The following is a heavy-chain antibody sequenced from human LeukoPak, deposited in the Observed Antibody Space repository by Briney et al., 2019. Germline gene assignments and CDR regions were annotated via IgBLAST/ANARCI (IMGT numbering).Heavy chain of an antibody. Sequence: SETLSLTCTVSGGSISSYYWSWIRQPAGKGLEWIGRIYTSGSTNYNPSLKSRVTMSVDTSKNQFSLKLSSVTAADTAVYYCARDRRIAAAAGNWFDPWGQGTLVTVSS. CDR3: ARDRRIAAAAGNWFDP. CDR1: GGSISSYY. V-gene: IGHV4-4*07. CDR2: IYTSGST. D-gene: IGHD6-13*01. J-gene: IGHJ5*02.